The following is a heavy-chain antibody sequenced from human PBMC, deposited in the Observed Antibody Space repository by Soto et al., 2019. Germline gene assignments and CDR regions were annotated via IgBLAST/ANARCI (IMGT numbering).Heavy chain of an antibody. CDR3: ARTAGGRVRGAWDI. Sequence: QVQLEESGGGVVQPGTSLRLSCVASGFTFSSYGMHWVRQAPGKGLEWVAVIPNTENKKYYADSVKGRFTISRDNSQNTLFLQMDRLMSEDTAVYYCARTAGGRVRGAWDIWVQGTMVTVS. CDR2: IPNTENKK. CDR1: GFTFSSYG. J-gene: IGHJ3*02. D-gene: IGHD6-13*01. V-gene: IGHV3-30-3*01.